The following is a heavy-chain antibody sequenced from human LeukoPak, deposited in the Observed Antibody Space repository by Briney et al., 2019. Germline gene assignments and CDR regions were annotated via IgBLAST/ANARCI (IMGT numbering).Heavy chain of an antibody. Sequence: PGGSLRLSCAASGFTVSSNYMTWVRQAPGKGLEWVFGVGGGGDITYYADSVKGRFTISRDNSKNTLYLQMNSLRAEDTAIYYCAKDFIGTVPDAFDIWGQGTMVAVSS. CDR2: VGGGGDIT. J-gene: IGHJ3*02. CDR1: GFTVSSNY. V-gene: IGHV3-23*01. CDR3: AKDFIGTVPDAFDI.